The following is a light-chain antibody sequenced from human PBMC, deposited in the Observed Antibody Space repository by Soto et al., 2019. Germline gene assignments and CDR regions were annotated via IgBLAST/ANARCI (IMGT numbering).Light chain of an antibody. CDR3: QQSSSNPRLT. CDR2: AAS. Sequence: DIHITRYPFSLSASVGDRVTITCGASQSISSYLNWYQQKPGQAPKRVIHAASSLQSGVPSRFSGSGSGTDFTLTISSLQPEDFAPYSSQQSSSNPRLTLGGGTQEDIK. J-gene: IGKJ4*01. V-gene: IGKV1-39*01. CDR1: QSISSY.